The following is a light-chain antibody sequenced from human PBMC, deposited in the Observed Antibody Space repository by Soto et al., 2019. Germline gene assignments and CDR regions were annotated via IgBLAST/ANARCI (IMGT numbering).Light chain of an antibody. Sequence: QRTQLHSSLSGSVGDRVTITCRASQSISSYLNWYQQKPGKAPRLLIYVASSLQSGVPSRFSGSGSGTEFTLTISSLQSEDFAVYYCQQYNNWPTFGQGTKVDI. CDR3: QQYNNWPT. V-gene: IGKV1-39*01. J-gene: IGKJ1*01. CDR2: VAS. CDR1: QSISSY.